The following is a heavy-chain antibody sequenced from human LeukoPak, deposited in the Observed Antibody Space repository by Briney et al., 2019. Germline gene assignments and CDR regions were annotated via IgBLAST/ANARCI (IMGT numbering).Heavy chain of an antibody. J-gene: IGHJ3*02. CDR3: ASLTTADAFDI. Sequence: PSETLSLTCTVSGGSISSYYWSWIRQPPGKGLEWIRYIYDSGSTNYNPSLKSRVTISVDTSKNQFSLKLSSVTAADTAVFYCASLTTADAFDIWGQGTMVTVSS. CDR1: GGSISSYY. V-gene: IGHV4-59*01. CDR2: IYDSGST. D-gene: IGHD3-22*01.